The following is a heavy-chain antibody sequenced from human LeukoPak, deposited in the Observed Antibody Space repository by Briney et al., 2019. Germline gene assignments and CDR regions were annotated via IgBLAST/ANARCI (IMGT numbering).Heavy chain of an antibody. CDR1: GYTFTNYG. Sequence: GASVKVSCKASGYTFTNYGISWVRQAPGQGLEWMGGIIPIFGTANYAQKFQGRVTITTDESTSTAYMELSSLRSEDTAVYYCARGPMTGYYHDAFDIWGQGTMVTVSS. CDR3: ARGPMTGYYHDAFDI. D-gene: IGHD3-9*01. J-gene: IGHJ3*02. CDR2: IIPIFGTA. V-gene: IGHV1-69*05.